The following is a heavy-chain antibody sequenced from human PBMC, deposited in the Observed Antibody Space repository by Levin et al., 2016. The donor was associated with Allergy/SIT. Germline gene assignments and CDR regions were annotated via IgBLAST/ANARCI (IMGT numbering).Heavy chain of an antibody. CDR1: GFTLGTHG. CDR2: SSGSGHST. CDR3: ATFYHSGTYRADY. J-gene: IGHJ4*02. D-gene: IGHD3-10*01. Sequence: GGSLRLSCAASGFTLGTHGMSWVRLAPGKGLEWVSTSSGSGHSTYYADSVKGRFTISRDNSKNTLYLQMHSLRAEDTAVYWCATFYHSGTYRADYWGQGTLVSVSS. V-gene: IGHV3-23*01.